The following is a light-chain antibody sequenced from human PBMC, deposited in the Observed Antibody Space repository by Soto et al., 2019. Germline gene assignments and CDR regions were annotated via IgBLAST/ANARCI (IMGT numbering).Light chain of an antibody. CDR3: QQYYALWT. J-gene: IGKJ1*01. CDR2: DAS. V-gene: IGKV1-5*01. CDR1: QTISTR. Sequence: DIQMTQSPSTLSASVGDRVTITCRASQTISTRLAWYQQKPGKAPKLLMYDASTLESGVSSRFSGSGSGTEFTLTISSLQPDDFATYSCQQYYALWTFGPGTKVEIK.